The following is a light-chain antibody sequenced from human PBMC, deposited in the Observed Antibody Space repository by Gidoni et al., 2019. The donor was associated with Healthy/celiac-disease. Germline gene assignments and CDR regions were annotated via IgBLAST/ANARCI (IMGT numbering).Light chain of an antibody. V-gene: IGKV2-28*01. CDR2: LGS. J-gene: IGKJ1*01. CDR3: MQALQTPWT. Sequence: SVMTQSPLALPVTPGEPASISCRSSQSLLHSNGYNYLDWYLQKPGQSPQLLIYLGSTRASGVPDRFSGSGSGTDFTLKISRVEAEDVGVYYCMQALQTPWTFGQGTKVEIK. CDR1: QSLLHSNGYNY.